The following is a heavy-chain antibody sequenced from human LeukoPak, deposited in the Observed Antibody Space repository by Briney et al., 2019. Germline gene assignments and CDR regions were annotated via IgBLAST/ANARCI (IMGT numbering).Heavy chain of an antibody. Sequence: PSETLSLTCAVSGYSISSGYYWGWIRQPPGKGLDWIGSISHSGSTYYNPSLRSRVTISIDTSKNQFSLRLNSVTATDTAVYYCARVGGYSYGNYYFNYWGQGTLVPVSS. CDR2: ISHSGST. CDR3: ARVGGYSYGNYYFNY. J-gene: IGHJ4*02. V-gene: IGHV4-38-2*01. CDR1: GYSISSGYY. D-gene: IGHD5-18*01.